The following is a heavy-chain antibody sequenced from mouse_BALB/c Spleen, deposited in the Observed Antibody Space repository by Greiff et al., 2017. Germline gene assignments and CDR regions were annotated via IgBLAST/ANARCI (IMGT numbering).Heavy chain of an antibody. J-gene: IGHJ2*01. D-gene: IGHD2-1*01. Sequence: EVKLMESGGGLVQPGGSMKLSCVASGFTFSNYWMNWVRQSPEKGLEWVAEIRLKSNNYATHYAESVKGRFTISRDDSKSSVYLQMNNLRAEDTGIYYCTTIYYGNYFDYWGQGTTRTVSS. CDR2: IRLKSNNYAT. CDR1: GFTFSNYW. V-gene: IGHV6-6*02. CDR3: TTIYYGNYFDY.